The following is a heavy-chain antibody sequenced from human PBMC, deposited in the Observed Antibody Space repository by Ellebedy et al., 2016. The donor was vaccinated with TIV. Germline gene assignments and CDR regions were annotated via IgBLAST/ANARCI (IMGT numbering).Heavy chain of an antibody. D-gene: IGHD1-20*01. J-gene: IGHJ5*02. Sequence: PGGSLRLSCAASGLTFSGSAVHWFPQASGKGLEWVGGIRSKVDNYATSYAASVGGRFTVSRDDSKNTAFLLMNSLKTEDTAVYYCTSGVTGSSKLDPWGQGTLVTVSS. CDR3: TSGVTGSSKLDP. V-gene: IGHV3-73*01. CDR1: GLTFSGSA. CDR2: IRSKVDNYAT.